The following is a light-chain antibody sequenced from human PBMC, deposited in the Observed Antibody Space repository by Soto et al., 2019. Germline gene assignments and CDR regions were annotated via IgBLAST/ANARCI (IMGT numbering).Light chain of an antibody. V-gene: IGLV1-47*01. CDR1: TSNIGSNY. CDR2: MNN. CDR3: AAWDDSLSGRV. J-gene: IGLJ2*01. Sequence: QSVLTQPPSASGTPGQRVTNSCSGSTSNIGSNYVYWYQQLPGTAPKLLIYMNNQRPSGVPDRFSGSKSGTSASLAISGLRSEDEADYYCAAWDDSLSGRVFGGGTQLTVL.